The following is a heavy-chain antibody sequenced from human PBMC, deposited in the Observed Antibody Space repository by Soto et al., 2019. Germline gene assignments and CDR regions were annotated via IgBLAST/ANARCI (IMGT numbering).Heavy chain of an antibody. D-gene: IGHD2-21*01. CDR3: ARDLHNYFDY. V-gene: IGHV3-33*01. CDR1: GFTFNTYG. Sequence: QVQLVESGGGVVQPGTSLRLSCVASGFTFNTYGIHWVHQAPGKGLEWVAAIWYDGRNKYYADSVKGRVTISRDNSKNTVFLQMNSLRVEDTAVYYCARDLHNYFDYWGRGTPVTVSS. J-gene: IGHJ4*02. CDR2: IWYDGRNK.